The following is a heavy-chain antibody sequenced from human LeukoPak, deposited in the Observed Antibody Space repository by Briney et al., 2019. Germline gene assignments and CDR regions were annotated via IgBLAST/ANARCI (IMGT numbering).Heavy chain of an antibody. CDR3: AREGIIWGTYRYFDY. CDR1: GFTFDAYA. J-gene: IGHJ4*02. Sequence: GGSLRLSCAASGFTFDAYAMNWVRQAPGKGREWLSYITSSSSTIYYADSVKGRFTISRDNAKNSLYLQMNSLRAEDTAVYYCAREGIIWGTYRYFDYWGQGTLVTVSS. D-gene: IGHD3-16*02. V-gene: IGHV3-48*01. CDR2: ITSSSSTI.